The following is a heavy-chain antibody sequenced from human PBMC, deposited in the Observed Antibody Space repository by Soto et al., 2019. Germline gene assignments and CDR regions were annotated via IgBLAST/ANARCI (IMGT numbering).Heavy chain of an antibody. V-gene: IGHV4-31*03. Sequence: SETLSLTCTVSGGSISSGGYYWSWIRQHPGKGLEWIGYIYYSGSTYYNPSLKSRVTISVDTSKNQFSLKLSSVTAADTAVYYCARDRGEYYDSSGYFDYWGQGTLVTVSS. CDR3: ARDRGEYYDSSGYFDY. J-gene: IGHJ4*02. D-gene: IGHD3-22*01. CDR2: IYYSGST. CDR1: GGSISSGGYY.